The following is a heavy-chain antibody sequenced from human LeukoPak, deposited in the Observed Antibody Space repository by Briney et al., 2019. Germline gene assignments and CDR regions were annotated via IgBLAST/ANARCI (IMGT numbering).Heavy chain of an antibody. Sequence: TGGSLRLSCTASGFTFGDYAMSWFRQAPGKGLEWVSAISSSGDSTYYADSVKGRFTISRDNSKNTLYLLMNSLRAEDTAMYYCAKLRPTGIAAAGTPDYWGQGTLVTVSS. J-gene: IGHJ4*02. CDR3: AKLRPTGIAAAGTPDY. D-gene: IGHD6-13*01. CDR1: GFTFGDYA. V-gene: IGHV3-23*01. CDR2: ISSSGDST.